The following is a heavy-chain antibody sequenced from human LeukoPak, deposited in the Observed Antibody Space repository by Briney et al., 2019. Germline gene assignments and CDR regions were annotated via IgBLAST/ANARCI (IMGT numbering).Heavy chain of an antibody. V-gene: IGHV3-48*01. D-gene: IGHD2-15*01. CDR2: ISSSSTI. CDR1: GFTFSSYS. Sequence: GGSLGLSCAASGFTFSSYSMNWVRQAPGKGLEWVSYISSSSTIYYADSVKGRFTISRDNAKNSLYLQMNSLRAEDTAVYYCLLAFDYWGQGTLVTVSS. CDR3: LLAFDY. J-gene: IGHJ4*02.